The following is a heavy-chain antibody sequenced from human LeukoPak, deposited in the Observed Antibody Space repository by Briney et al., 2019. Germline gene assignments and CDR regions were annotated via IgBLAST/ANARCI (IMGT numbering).Heavy chain of an antibody. V-gene: IGHV3-23*01. J-gene: IGHJ3*02. CDR3: AKDFLGSSYAFDI. Sequence: GGSLRLSCAASGFTFSSYAMSWVRQAPGKGLEWVSAISDSGGSTNYADSVKGRFTISRDNSKNTLFLQMNSLRAEDTAVYYCAKDFLGSSYAFDIWGQGTMVTVSS. CDR2: ISDSGGST. CDR1: GFTFSSYA. D-gene: IGHD2-15*01.